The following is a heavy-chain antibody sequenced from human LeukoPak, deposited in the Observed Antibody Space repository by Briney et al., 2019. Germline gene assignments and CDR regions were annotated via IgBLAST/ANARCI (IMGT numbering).Heavy chain of an antibody. CDR2: ISYDGTNE. J-gene: IGHJ5*02. Sequence: GGSLRLSCAASGFTFSSYAMHWVRQAPGRGLEWVAFISYDGTNEYYADSVRGRFTISRDNSKNTLYLQMNSLRAEDTAVYYCARDLRGGGGSSSSPAWGEGTLVTVSS. CDR3: ARDLRGGGGSSSSPA. D-gene: IGHD6-6*01. V-gene: IGHV3-30*04. CDR1: GFTFSSYA.